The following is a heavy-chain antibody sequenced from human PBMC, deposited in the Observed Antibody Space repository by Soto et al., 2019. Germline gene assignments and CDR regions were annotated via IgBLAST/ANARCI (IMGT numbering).Heavy chain of an antibody. CDR2: IIPIFGTA. D-gene: IGHD6-13*01. Sequence: WASVKVSCKASGGTFSSYAISWVRQAPGQGLEWMGGIIPIFGTASYAQKFQGRVTITADKSTSTAYMELSSLRSEDTAVYYCAREDLYSSSHTGWGQGTLVTVSS. J-gene: IGHJ4*02. CDR3: AREDLYSSSHTG. V-gene: IGHV1-69*06. CDR1: GGTFSSYA.